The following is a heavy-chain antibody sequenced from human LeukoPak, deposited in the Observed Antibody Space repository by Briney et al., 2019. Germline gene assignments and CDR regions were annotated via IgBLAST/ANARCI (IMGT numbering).Heavy chain of an antibody. CDR2: INPNGGST. CDR1: GYTFTRYY. J-gene: IGHJ4*02. V-gene: IGHV1-46*01. CDR3: ARAAGDTYGYRYFFDY. D-gene: IGHD5-18*01. Sequence: ASVKVSCKASGYTFTRYYIHWVRQAPGQGLEWMGLINPNGGSTSYAQQFQGRVTMTRDTSTSTVYMELSSLRSEDTAVYYCARAAGDTYGYRYFFDYWDQGTLVTVSS.